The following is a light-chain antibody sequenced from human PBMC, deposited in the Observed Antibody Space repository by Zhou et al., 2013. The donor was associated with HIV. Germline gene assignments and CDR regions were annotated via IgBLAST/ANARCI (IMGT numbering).Light chain of an antibody. J-gene: IGKJ1*01. CDR1: QSIGNN. V-gene: IGKV3-15*01. CDR2: GAS. CDR3: QQYASLPRT. Sequence: EIVMTQSPATLSVSPGERVTLSCRASQSIGNNLAWYQQKPGQAPRLLMSGASTRATGIPVRFSGSGSGTEFTLTISSMQSEDFAVYYCQQYASLPRTFGQGTKVEIK.